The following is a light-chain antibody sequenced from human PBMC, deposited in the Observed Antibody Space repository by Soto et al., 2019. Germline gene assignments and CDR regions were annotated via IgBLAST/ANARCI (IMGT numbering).Light chain of an antibody. J-gene: IGLJ1*01. CDR3: AAWDDSLSGL. V-gene: IGLV1-47*01. CDR2: RNN. Sequence: QSVLTQPPSASGTPGQRVTISCSGSSSNIGSNYVYWYQQLPGTAPKLLIYRNNQRPSGVPDRFSGSKSGTSASLAISGLRSEDEADYYCAAWDDSLSGLFGTGIKLTVL. CDR1: SSNIGSNY.